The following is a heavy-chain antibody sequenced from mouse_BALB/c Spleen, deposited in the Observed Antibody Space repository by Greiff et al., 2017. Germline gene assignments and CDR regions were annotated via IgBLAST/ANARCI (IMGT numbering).Heavy chain of an antibody. CDR2: IYPGNGDT. J-gene: IGHJ4*01. CDR1: GYTFTSYN. CDR3: ARKGYGSSSPMDY. D-gene: IGHD1-1*01. V-gene: IGHV1-12*01. Sequence: QVQLQQPGAELVKPGASVKMSCTASGYTFTSYNMHWVKQTPGQGLEWIGAIYPGNGDTSYNQKFKGKATLTADKSSSTAFMQLSSLTSEDSAVYYCARKGYGSSSPMDYWGQGTSVTVSA.